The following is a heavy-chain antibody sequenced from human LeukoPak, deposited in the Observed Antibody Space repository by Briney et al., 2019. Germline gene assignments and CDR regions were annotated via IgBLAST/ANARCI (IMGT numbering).Heavy chain of an antibody. J-gene: IGHJ5*02. CDR2: IYYSGST. V-gene: IGHV4-59*01. CDR1: GGSISSYY. D-gene: IGHD4-17*01. CDR3: ARAPSNDYAGDWFDP. Sequence: SETLSLTCTVSGGSISSYYWSWIRQPPGKGLEWIGYIYYSGSTNYNPSLKSRVTISVDTSKNQFSLKLSSVTAADTAVYYCARAPSNDYAGDWFDPWGQGTLVTVSS.